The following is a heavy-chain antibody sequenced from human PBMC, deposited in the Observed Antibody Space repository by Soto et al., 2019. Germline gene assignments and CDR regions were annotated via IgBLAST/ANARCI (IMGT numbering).Heavy chain of an antibody. V-gene: IGHV1-2*04. Sequence: ASVKVSCKASGYTFTGYYMHWVRQAPGQGLEWMGWINPNSGGTNYAQKFQGWATMTRDTSISTAYMELSRLRSDDTAVYYCARDRYYGSGILGLDYYYGMDVWGQGTTVTVS. CDR1: GYTFTGYY. CDR3: ARDRYYGSGILGLDYYYGMDV. D-gene: IGHD3-10*01. J-gene: IGHJ6*02. CDR2: INPNSGGT.